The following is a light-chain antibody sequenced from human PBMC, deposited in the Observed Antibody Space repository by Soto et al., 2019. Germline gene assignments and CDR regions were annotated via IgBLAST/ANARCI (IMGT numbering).Light chain of an antibody. Sequence: QSALTQPASVSGSPGQSITISCTGTSSDIGSHNFVSWHQQHPGKAPKFIIYGVSNRPSGVSNRFSGSKSGNTASLTISGLHADDEADYYCSSYTSTYIWVFGGGTKVTVL. J-gene: IGLJ3*02. CDR1: SSDIGSHNF. CDR2: GVS. CDR3: SSYTSTYIWV. V-gene: IGLV2-14*01.